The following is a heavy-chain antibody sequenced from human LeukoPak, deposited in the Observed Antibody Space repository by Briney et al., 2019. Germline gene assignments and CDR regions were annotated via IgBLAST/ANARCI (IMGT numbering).Heavy chain of an antibody. J-gene: IGHJ4*02. V-gene: IGHV1-46*01. CDR1: GNTFTNYY. CDR3: ARPSLSGNNLLYFDY. D-gene: IGHD3-10*01. Sequence: ASVKLSCKASGNTFTNYYMHWVRQTPGQGLEWMGIINPGGGSTSYAQRFQGRVTMTRDTSTSTVYMELSSLRSEDTAVYYCARPSLSGNNLLYFDYWGQGTLVSVSS. CDR2: INPGGGST.